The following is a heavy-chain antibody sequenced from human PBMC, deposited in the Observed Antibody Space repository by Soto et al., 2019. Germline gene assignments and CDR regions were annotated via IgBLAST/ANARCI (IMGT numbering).Heavy chain of an antibody. CDR2: IKQDGSEK. CDR3: ARDPCVVVVAATPYYYYGMDV. CDR1: GFTFSSYW. D-gene: IGHD2-15*01. J-gene: IGHJ6*02. Sequence: EVQLVESGGGLVQPGGSLRLSCAASGFTFSSYWMSWVRQAPGKGLEWVANIKQDGSEKYYVDSVKGRFTISRDNAXNXLXLXXNSLRAEDTAVYYCARDPCVVVVAATPYYYYGMDVWGQGTTVTVSS. V-gene: IGHV3-7*01.